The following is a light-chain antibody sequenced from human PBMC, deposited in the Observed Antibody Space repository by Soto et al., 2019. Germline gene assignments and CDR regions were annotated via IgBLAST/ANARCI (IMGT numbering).Light chain of an antibody. Sequence: QSRLTQPRAVSGSTGQSVTISCTGNSSDVGGYNYVSWYQQHPGKAPKLMIYDVSKRPSGVPDRFSGSKSGNTASLTISGLQAEDEADYYCCSYAGSYSYVFGTGTKVTVL. V-gene: IGLV2-11*01. CDR2: DVS. J-gene: IGLJ1*01. CDR3: CSYAGSYSYV. CDR1: SSDVGGYNY.